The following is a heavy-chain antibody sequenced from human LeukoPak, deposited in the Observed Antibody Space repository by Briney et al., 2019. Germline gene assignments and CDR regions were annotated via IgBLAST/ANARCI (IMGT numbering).Heavy chain of an antibody. CDR1: GFSFSTYT. CDR3: AGDINYYDSSGFDY. V-gene: IGHV3-48*04. D-gene: IGHD3-22*01. CDR2: ISSSSDTL. J-gene: IGHJ4*02. Sequence: GGSLRLSCAASGFSFSTYTMNWVRQAPGKGLEWVSYISSSSDTLLYADSVKGRFIISRDNAKNSLSLQMNSLRAEDTAVYYCAGDINYYDSSGFDYWGQGTLVTVSS.